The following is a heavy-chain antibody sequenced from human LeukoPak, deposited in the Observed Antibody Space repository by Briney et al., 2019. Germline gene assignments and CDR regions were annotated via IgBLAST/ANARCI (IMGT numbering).Heavy chain of an antibody. CDR2: ISSTGGTI. D-gene: IGHD5-24*01. V-gene: IGHV3-48*03. J-gene: IGHJ4*02. Sequence: PGRSLRLSCAASGFTFSSYAMHWVRQAPGKGLDWVSYISSTGGTIYYADSVRGRFTISRDNAKNSLYLQMNSLRAEDTAVHYCARDQAGLQFADYWGQGTLVTVSS. CDR1: GFTFSSYA. CDR3: ARDQAGLQFADY.